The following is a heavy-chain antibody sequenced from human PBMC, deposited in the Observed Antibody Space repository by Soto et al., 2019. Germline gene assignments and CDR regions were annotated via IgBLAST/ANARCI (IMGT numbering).Heavy chain of an antibody. CDR1: GVSIHNSHSF. CDR3: GRVVEGATRHTDFDS. V-gene: IGHV4-39*01. CDR2: VYYSGGA. J-gene: IGHJ5*01. Sequence: LSLTCAVSGVSIHNSHSFWAWIRQPPGKGLEFIGSVYYSGGANYNPSLKSRVTISVDTSKNQLSLRVNSVTAADTAVYYCGRVVEGATRHTDFDSWGQGTLVTVSS. D-gene: IGHD2-15*01.